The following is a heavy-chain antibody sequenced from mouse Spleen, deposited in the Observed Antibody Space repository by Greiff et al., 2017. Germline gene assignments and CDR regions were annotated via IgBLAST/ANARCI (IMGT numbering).Heavy chain of an antibody. J-gene: IGHJ3*01. V-gene: IGHV5-9*01. CDR3: AKPLTGFAY. CDR2: ISSGCGNT. Sequence: EVMLVESGGCLVTLGGSLQLSCAASGFTFSSYAMSWVRQTPEKRLEWVATISSGCGNTYYPDSVKGRFTISRDNAKNTLYLQMSSLKSEDTAMYDCAKPLTGFAYWGQGTLVTVAA. CDR1: GFTFSSYA.